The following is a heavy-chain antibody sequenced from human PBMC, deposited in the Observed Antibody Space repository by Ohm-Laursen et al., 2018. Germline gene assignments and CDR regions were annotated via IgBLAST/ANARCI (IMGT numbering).Heavy chain of an antibody. D-gene: IGHD4-23*01. J-gene: IGHJ5*02. V-gene: IGHV3-53*01. Sequence: SLRLSCSASGFTVSSNSMNWARQAPGKGLEWVSEIDRGGNGYYAESVKGRFTISRDNSKNTLYLQMNNLRAEDSAVYYCASYYGGYDPWGQGTLVTVSS. CDR1: GFTVSSNS. CDR3: ASYYGGYDP. CDR2: IDRGGNG.